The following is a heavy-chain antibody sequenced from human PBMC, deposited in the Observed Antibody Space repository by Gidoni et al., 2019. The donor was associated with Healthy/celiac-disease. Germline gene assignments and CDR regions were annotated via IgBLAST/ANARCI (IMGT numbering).Heavy chain of an antibody. J-gene: IGHJ4*02. CDR2: IWYGGSNK. CDR3: ARERGGY. Sequence: QVQLVESGGGVVQPGRALRLSCAASGFTFSSYGMHWVRQAPGKGLEWVAVIWYGGSNKYYADSVKGRFTISRDNSKNTLYLQMNSLRAEDTAVYYCARERGGYWGQGTLVTVSS. CDR1: GFTFSSYG. V-gene: IGHV3-33*01.